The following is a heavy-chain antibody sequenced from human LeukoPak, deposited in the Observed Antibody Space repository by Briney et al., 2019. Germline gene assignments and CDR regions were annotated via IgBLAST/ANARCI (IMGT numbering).Heavy chain of an antibody. D-gene: IGHD2-8*01. CDR2: ISGSSAAI. J-gene: IGHJ6*02. CDR1: GFTFSSYS. V-gene: IGHV3-48*01. CDR3: ARSCMQDYYYYYGMDV. Sequence: GGSLRLSCAASGFTFSSYSMNWVRQAPGKGLEWISYISGSSAAIYYADSVKGRFTISRDNARNSLYLQMNSLRAEDTAVYYCARSCMQDYYYYYGMDVWGQGTTVTVSS.